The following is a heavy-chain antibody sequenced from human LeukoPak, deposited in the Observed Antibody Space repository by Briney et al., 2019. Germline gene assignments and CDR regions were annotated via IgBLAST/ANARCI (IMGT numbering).Heavy chain of an antibody. J-gene: IGHJ4*02. CDR1: GDSVSSTSAT. V-gene: IGHV6-1*01. CDR2: TYYRSKWNN. CDR3: ARMDFFDY. D-gene: IGHD3/OR15-3a*01. Sequence: SQTLSLTCAISGDSVSSTSATWNWIGQSPSRGLEWLGRTYYRSKWNNDYAVSVKNRITINPDTSRNQFSLQLNSVTPEDTAVYYCARMDFFDYWDQGTLVTVSS.